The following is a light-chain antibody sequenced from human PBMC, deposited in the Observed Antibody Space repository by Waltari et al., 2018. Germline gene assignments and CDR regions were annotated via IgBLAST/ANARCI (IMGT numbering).Light chain of an antibody. CDR1: QSISNY. CDR3: QQSFSTPRT. J-gene: IGKJ1*01. CDR2: AAS. Sequence: DIQMTQSPSSLSASVGDRVTITCRASQSISNYLNWYQQKPGKAPQLLIYAASSLQRGVPSRFSGSNFGTEFTLTISSLHPGDFATYYCQQSFSTPRTFGQGTKVEIK. V-gene: IGKV1-39*01.